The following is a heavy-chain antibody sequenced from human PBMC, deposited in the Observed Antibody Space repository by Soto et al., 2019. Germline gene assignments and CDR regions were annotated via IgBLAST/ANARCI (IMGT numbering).Heavy chain of an antibody. CDR3: ARSDGRY. Sequence: HSETLSLTCTVCGCSISSYYWSWIRQPPGKGLEWIGYIYYSGSTNYNPSLKSRVTISVDTSKNQFSLKLSSVTAADTAVYYCARSDGRYWGQGTLVTVS. CDR2: IYYSGST. CDR1: GCSISSYY. V-gene: IGHV4-59*01. J-gene: IGHJ4*02.